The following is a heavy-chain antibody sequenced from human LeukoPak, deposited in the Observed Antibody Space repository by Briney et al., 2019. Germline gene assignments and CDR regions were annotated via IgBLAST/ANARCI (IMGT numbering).Heavy chain of an antibody. J-gene: IGHJ3*02. D-gene: IGHD3-22*01. V-gene: IGHV3-30*18. CDR1: GFTFSSYG. Sequence: GGSLRLSCAASGFTFSSYGMHWVRQAPGKGLEWVAVISYDGSNKYYADSVKGRFTISRDNSKNTLYLQMNSLRAEDTAVYYCAKDLMYYYDSSGLYDAFDIWGQGTMVPVSS. CDR2: ISYDGSNK. CDR3: AKDLMYYYDSSGLYDAFDI.